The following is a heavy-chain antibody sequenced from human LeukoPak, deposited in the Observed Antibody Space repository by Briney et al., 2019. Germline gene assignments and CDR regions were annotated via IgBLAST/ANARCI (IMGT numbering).Heavy chain of an antibody. CDR3: ARGGAGSAYYGWDFFRFDY. J-gene: IGHJ4*02. D-gene: IGHD4-17*01. V-gene: IGHV1-2*04. Sequence: ASVKVSCKASEDSFTGYYIHWVRQAPGQGPEWMGWINPHNGGAKYADRLQGWVTMTRDTSIGTAYMELSRLRSDDTAVYYCARGGAGSAYYGWDFFRFDYWGQGTLVTVSS. CDR2: INPHNGGA. CDR1: EDSFTGYY.